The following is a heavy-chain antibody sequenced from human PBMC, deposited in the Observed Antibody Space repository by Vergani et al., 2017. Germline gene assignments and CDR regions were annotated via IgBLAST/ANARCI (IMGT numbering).Heavy chain of an antibody. CDR1: GYSITSGYY. CDR2: IYHTGSA. V-gene: IGHV4-38-2*01. CDR3: VRTVALWFGETKDGGWFDP. J-gene: IGHJ5*02. Sequence: VQLLESGPGLLKPSETLSLTCSVSGYSITSGYYWGWIRQPPGRGLEWIGSIYHTGSAYYNPSLKSRVTVSVDTFMNHVSLKLNSVAAADTAVYYCVRTVALWFGETKDGGWFDPWGQGTLVTVTS. D-gene: IGHD3-10*01.